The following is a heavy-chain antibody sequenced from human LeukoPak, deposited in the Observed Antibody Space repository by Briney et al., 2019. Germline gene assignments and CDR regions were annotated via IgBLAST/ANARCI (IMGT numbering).Heavy chain of an antibody. CDR1: GGTFSSYA. CDR2: IIPIFGTA. D-gene: IGHD6-19*01. CDR3: ARDKGGWPNNWFDP. Sequence: ASVKVSCKASGGTFSSYAISCVRQAPGQGLEWMGGIIPIFGTANYAQKFQGRVTITADESTSTAYMELSSLRSEDTAVYYCARDKGGWPNNWFDPWGQGTLVTVSS. J-gene: IGHJ5*02. V-gene: IGHV1-69*13.